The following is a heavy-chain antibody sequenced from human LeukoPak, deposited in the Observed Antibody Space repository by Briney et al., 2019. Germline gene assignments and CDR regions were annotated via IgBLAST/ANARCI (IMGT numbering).Heavy chain of an antibody. Sequence: ASVKVSCKVSGYTLTELSMHWVRQAPGKGLEWMGGFDPEDGETTYAQKFQGRVTMTEDTSTDTAYMELSSLRSEDTAVYYCATPTPFEYSSSSNHDAFDIWGQGTMVTVSS. CDR2: FDPEDGET. V-gene: IGHV1-24*01. CDR1: GYTLTELS. D-gene: IGHD6-6*01. J-gene: IGHJ3*02. CDR3: ATPTPFEYSSSSNHDAFDI.